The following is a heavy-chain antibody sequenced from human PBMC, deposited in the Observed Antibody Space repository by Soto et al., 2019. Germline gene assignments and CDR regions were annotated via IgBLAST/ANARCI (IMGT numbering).Heavy chain of an antibody. D-gene: IGHD5-18*01. CDR3: AKDLSRGGYSYGLYYYYGMDV. J-gene: IGHJ6*02. V-gene: IGHV3-30*18. CDR1: GFTFSSYG. CDR2: ISYDGSNK. Sequence: LSCAASGFTFSSYGMHWVRQAPGKGLEWVAVISYDGSNKYYADSVKGRFTISRDNSKNTLYLQMNSLRAEDTAVYYCAKDLSRGGYSYGLYYYYGMDVWGQGTTVTVSS.